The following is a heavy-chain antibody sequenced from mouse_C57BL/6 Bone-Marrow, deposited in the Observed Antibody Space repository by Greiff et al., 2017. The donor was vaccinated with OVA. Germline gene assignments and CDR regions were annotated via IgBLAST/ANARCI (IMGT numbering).Heavy chain of an antibody. CDR1: GFTFSSYA. Sequence: EVMLVESGAGLVKPGGSLKLSCAASGFTFSSYAMSWVRQTPEKRLEWVAYISSGGDYIYYADTVKGRFTISRDNARNTLYLQMSSLKSEDTAMYYCTRDGWALFAYWGQGTLVTVSA. CDR2: ISSGGDYI. J-gene: IGHJ3*01. V-gene: IGHV5-9-1*02. CDR3: TRDGWALFAY. D-gene: IGHD2-3*01.